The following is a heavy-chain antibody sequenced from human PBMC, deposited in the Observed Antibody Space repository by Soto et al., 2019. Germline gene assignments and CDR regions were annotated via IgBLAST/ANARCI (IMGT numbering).Heavy chain of an antibody. CDR2: IKQDGSEK. V-gene: IGHV3-7*01. CDR3: ARDRYSYYDFWSGSLPYYYYGMDV. D-gene: IGHD3-3*01. Sequence: PGGSLRLSCAASGFTFSSYWMSWVRQAPGKGLKWVDNIKQDGSEKYYVDSVKGRFTISRDNAKNSLYLQMNSLRAEDTAVYYCARDRYSYYDFWSGSLPYYYYGMDVWGQGTTVTVSS. CDR1: GFTFSSYW. J-gene: IGHJ6*02.